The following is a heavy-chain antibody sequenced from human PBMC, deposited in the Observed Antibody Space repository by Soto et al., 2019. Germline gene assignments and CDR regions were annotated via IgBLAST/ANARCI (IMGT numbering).Heavy chain of an antibody. CDR2: IYYSGST. CDR1: SPCGIC. CDR3: ALFYCYGDHRDRHSYPTRRSPDL. J-gene: IGHJ2*01. V-gene: IGHV4-31*02. Sequence: SPCGICGCWIRQHTGKVLEWIGYIYYSGSTYYNPSLKSRVTISVDTSNNQLSLKLSYVTPADTAVYYSALFYCYGDHRDRHSYPTRRSPDL. D-gene: IGHD2-8*02.